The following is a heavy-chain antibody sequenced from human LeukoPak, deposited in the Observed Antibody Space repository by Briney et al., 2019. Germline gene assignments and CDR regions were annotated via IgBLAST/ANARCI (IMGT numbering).Heavy chain of an antibody. J-gene: IGHJ5*02. Sequence: ASVKVSCKASGYTFTSYDINWVRQATGQGLEWMGWMNPNSGNTGYAQKFQGRVTMTRNTSISTAYMELSSLRSEDTAVYYCARGARIVGATTGNWFDPWGQGTLVTVSS. D-gene: IGHD1-26*01. V-gene: IGHV1-8*01. CDR2: MNPNSGNT. CDR1: GYTFTSYD. CDR3: ARGARIVGATTGNWFDP.